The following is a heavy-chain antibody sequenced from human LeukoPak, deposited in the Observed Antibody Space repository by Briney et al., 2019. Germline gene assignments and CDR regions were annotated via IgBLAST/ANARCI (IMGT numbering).Heavy chain of an antibody. CDR1: SGSFSNYF. D-gene: IGHD2-21*02. CDR3: ARFSRITPGDWGDAFDI. Sequence: SETLSLTCSVYSGSFSNYFWSWIRQPPGKGLEWIGEIDDGGNTNYNPSLMSRVIVSMEKSMKQFSLVMGSVTAADTAVYYCARFSRITPGDWGDAFDIWSQGTTVIVSS. CDR2: IDDGGNT. V-gene: IGHV4-34*01. J-gene: IGHJ3*02.